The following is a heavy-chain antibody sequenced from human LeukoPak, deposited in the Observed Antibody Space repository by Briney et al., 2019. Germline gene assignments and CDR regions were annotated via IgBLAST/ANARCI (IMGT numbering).Heavy chain of an antibody. CDR3: ARGGINMADY. CDR2: ISDDGRDK. J-gene: IGHJ4*02. Sequence: GGSLRLSCAASGFTFSNYAIHWVRQAPGKGLDWVAVISDDGRDKYYADSVKGRFTISRDKSTLYLQMNGLRAEDTALYYCARGGINMADYWGQGTLVTVSS. V-gene: IGHV3-30*04. CDR1: GFTFSNYA. D-gene: IGHD5-24*01.